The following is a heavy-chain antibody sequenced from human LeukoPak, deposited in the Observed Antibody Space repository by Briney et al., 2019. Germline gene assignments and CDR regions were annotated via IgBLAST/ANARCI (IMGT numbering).Heavy chain of an antibody. Sequence: PGGSLRLSCAASGFTFSNYAMHWVRQAPGKGLEWVALISYDGSIKYYADSVKGRFTISRDNSKNTLYLQMNSLRAEDTAVYYCARRAGAYSHPYDYWGQGTLDTVSS. J-gene: IGHJ4*02. V-gene: IGHV3-30*14. CDR3: ARRAGAYSHPYDY. D-gene: IGHD4/OR15-4a*01. CDR2: ISYDGSIK. CDR1: GFTFSNYA.